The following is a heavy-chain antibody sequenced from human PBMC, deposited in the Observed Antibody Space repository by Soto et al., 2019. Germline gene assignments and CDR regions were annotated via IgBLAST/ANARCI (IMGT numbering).Heavy chain of an antibody. D-gene: IGHD3-22*01. Sequence: QLQLQESGPGLVKPSETLSLTCTVSGGSISSSSYYWGWIRQPPGKGLEWIGCIYYSGSTYYNPSLKSRVTISIDTSRSQFSLNLNSVTAADTAVYYCARLSIGYHDSWGQGTLVTVSS. CDR3: ARLSIGYHDS. CDR1: GGSISSSSYY. V-gene: IGHV4-39*01. CDR2: IYYSGST. J-gene: IGHJ5*01.